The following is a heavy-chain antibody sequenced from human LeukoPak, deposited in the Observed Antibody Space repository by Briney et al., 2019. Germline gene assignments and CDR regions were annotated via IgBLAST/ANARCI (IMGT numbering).Heavy chain of an antibody. D-gene: IGHD7-27*01. CDR3: ARDFWGHTGGPGDY. V-gene: IGHV3-21*01. Sequence: GGSLRLSCAASGFTFSSYSMNWVRQAPGKGLEWVSSISSSSSYIYYADSVKGRFTISRDNAKNSLYLQMNSLRAEDTAVYYCARDFWGHTGGPGDYWGQGTLVTVSS. J-gene: IGHJ4*02. CDR1: GFTFSSYS. CDR2: ISSSSSYI.